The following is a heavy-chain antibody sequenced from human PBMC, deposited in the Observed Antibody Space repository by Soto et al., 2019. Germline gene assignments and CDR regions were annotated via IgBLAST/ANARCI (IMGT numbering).Heavy chain of an antibody. CDR3: ARDQGGQSGNFIFDH. CDR2: ISGSGAGT. CDR1: GFTFSTSA. Sequence: GGSLRLSCTASGFTFSTSAMSWVRQAPGRGLEWVSGISGSGAGTYYADSVKGRFTISRDNSKNTLFLQMNSLRADDTAVYYCARDQGGQSGNFIFDHWGQGALVTVSS. D-gene: IGHD1-26*01. V-gene: IGHV3-23*01. J-gene: IGHJ4*02.